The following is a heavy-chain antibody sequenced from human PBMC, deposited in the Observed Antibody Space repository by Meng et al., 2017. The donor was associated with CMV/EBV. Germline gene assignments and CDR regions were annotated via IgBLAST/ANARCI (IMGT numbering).Heavy chain of an antibody. CDR1: GSTIDRFW. CDR3: ARILDQSPGEDY. D-gene: IGHD3-10*01. Sequence: AVGSTIDRFWNGWVGAAPWPRPWWVGWNNPNKGGPKQAPEVSGRGPIDRDTSISTAYMELSRLRSDDTAVYYCARILDQSPGEDYWGQGTLVTVSS. CDR2: NPNKGGP. J-gene: IGHJ4*02. V-gene: IGHV1-2*02.